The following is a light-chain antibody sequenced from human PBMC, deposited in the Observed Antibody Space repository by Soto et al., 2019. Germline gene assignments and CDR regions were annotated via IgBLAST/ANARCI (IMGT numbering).Light chain of an antibody. CDR1: QSVSSSY. CDR3: QQYSNSTYI. J-gene: IGKJ2*01. CDR2: GAS. V-gene: IGKV3-20*01. Sequence: EIVLTQSPGTLSLSPGERATLSCRASQSVSSSYLAWYQQKPGQAPRLLIYGASNRATGIPDRFSGSGSGTDFILTISRLEPEDFAVYYCQQYSNSTYIFGPGTKLEIK.